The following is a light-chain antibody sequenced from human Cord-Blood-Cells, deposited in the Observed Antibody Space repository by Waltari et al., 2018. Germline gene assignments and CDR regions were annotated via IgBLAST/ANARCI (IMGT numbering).Light chain of an antibody. CDR1: SSDVGGYNY. CDR2: DVS. J-gene: IGLJ2*01. V-gene: IGLV2-14*01. Sequence: QSALTQPASVSGSPGQSITISCTGTSSDVGGYNYHSWYQQHPGKAPKLMIYDVSNRPSGVSNRFSGSKSGNTASLTISGLQAEDEADYYCSSYTSSSTLVVFGGGTKLTVL. CDR3: SSYTSSSTLVV.